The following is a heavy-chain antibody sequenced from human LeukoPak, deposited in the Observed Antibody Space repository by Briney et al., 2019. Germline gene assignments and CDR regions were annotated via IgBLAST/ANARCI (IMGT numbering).Heavy chain of an antibody. CDR2: IYDSGST. J-gene: IGHJ5*02. Sequence: PSETLSLTCTVSGGSISSYFWNWIRQPPGKGLEWIGSIYDSGSTNCNPSLKSRVTMSVDMSNNQFSLKLGSVTAADTAVYYCARESSYLQGWRVGDWFDPWGQGTLVTVSS. CDR3: ARESSYLQGWRVGDWFDP. CDR1: GGSISSYF. V-gene: IGHV4-59*01. D-gene: IGHD1-26*01.